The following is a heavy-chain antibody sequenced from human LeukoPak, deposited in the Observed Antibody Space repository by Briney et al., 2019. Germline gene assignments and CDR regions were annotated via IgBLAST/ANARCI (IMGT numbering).Heavy chain of an antibody. D-gene: IGHD5-12*01. V-gene: IGHV3-7*01. Sequence: PGGSLRLSCAASGFTFSSYWMSWVRQAPGKGLEWVANIKQDGSEKYYVDSVKGRFTISRDNAKNSLYLQMNSLRAEDTAVYYCARTQVDIEAFNWFDPWGQGTLVTVSS. J-gene: IGHJ5*02. CDR3: ARTQVDIEAFNWFDP. CDR1: GFTFSSYW. CDR2: IKQDGSEK.